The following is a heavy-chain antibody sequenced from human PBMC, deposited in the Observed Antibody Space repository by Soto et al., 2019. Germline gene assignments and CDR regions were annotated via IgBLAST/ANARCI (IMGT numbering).Heavy chain of an antibody. J-gene: IGHJ6*02. Sequence: EVQLVESGGGLVQPGRSLRLSCAASGFTFDDYAMHWVRQAPGKGLEWVSGINWNSGSIVYADSVKGRFTISRDNAKNSLYLQMNSLRPEDTALYYCAKAIDYDILTGTYGMDVWGQGTTVTVSS. D-gene: IGHD3-9*01. CDR2: INWNSGSI. CDR1: GFTFDDYA. CDR3: AKAIDYDILTGTYGMDV. V-gene: IGHV3-9*01.